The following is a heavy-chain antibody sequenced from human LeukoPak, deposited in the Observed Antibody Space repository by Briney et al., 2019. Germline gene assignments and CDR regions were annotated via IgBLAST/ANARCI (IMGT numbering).Heavy chain of an antibody. CDR3: AKGSHALTGYSHFDY. J-gene: IGHJ4*02. V-gene: IGHV3-23*01. Sequence: GGSLRLSCAASGFTFNNYAMSWVRQAPGKGLEWVSIISGSGGNTYYADSVTGRFTISRDNSRDTLYLQMNSLRAEDTAVYFCAKGSHALTGYSHFDYWGQGTLVTVSS. CDR2: ISGSGGNT. D-gene: IGHD3-9*01. CDR1: GFTFNNYA.